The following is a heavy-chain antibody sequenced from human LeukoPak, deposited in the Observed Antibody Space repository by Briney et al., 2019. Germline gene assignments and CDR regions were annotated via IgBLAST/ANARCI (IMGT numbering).Heavy chain of an antibody. J-gene: IGHJ3*02. CDR2: INPNSGGT. CDR3: ARDDYYGSGSYYNGRPDAFDI. CDR1: GYTFTGYY. Sequence: ASVKVSCKASGYTFTGYYMHWVRQAPGQGLEWMGWINPNSGGTNYAQKFQGRVTMTRDTSISTAYMELSRLRSDDTAVYYCARDDYYGSGSYYNGRPDAFDIWGQGTMVTVSS. D-gene: IGHD3-10*01. V-gene: IGHV1-2*02.